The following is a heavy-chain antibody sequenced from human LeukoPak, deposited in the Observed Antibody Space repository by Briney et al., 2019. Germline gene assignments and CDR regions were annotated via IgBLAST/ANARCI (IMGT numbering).Heavy chain of an antibody. Sequence: GGSLRLSCAVSGYTLRSYHIHWPGQAPGKGLEWLTFIRYDGSDKYYADSVKGRFTISRDNSKNTLFLQINSLRAEDTAVYFCVKAPHRLNSGGLQASWGQGTLVTVSS. V-gene: IGHV3-30*02. CDR2: IRYDGSDK. D-gene: IGHD2-21*01. CDR3: VKAPHRLNSGGLQAS. CDR1: GYTLRSYH. J-gene: IGHJ4*02.